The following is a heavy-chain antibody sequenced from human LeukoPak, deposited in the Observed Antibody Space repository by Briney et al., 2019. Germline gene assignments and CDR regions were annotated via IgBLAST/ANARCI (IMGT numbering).Heavy chain of an antibody. Sequence: ASVKVSCKTSGYTFSSYDINWERQATGQGLEWMGWMNPNSGDTGYAQKFQDRVTMTRDTSKSTAYMELSSLSSEDTAVYYCARTRGYSLGYSDYWGQGTLVTVSS. CDR2: MNPNSGDT. V-gene: IGHV1-8*01. CDR3: ARTRGYSLGYSDY. CDR1: GYTFSSYD. J-gene: IGHJ4*02. D-gene: IGHD5-18*01.